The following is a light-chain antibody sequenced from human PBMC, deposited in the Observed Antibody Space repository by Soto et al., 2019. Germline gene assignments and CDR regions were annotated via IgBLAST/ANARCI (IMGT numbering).Light chain of an antibody. V-gene: IGKV3-20*01. J-gene: IGKJ1*01. CDR2: GAS. CDR3: QQYGSSRGT. CDR1: QSVSSSY. Sequence: EIVLTQSPGTLSLTPGERATLSCRASQSVSSSYLAWYQQKPGQATRLLIYGASSKATGIPDRVSGSGSGTDFTLTISRREPEDFAVYYCQQYGSSRGTFGQGTKVEIK.